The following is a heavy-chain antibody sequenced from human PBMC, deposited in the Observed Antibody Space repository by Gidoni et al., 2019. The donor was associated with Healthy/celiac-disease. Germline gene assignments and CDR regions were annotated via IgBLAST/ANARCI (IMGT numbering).Heavy chain of an antibody. Sequence: EVQLLESGGGLVPPGGSLRLSCAASGFTFSSYAMRWVRQAPGKGLEGVSAISGSGGSTYNADAVKGRFTISRDNSKNTLYLQMNSLRAEETAVYYCAKDTRIAAAGTGYYYYGMDVWGQGTTVTVSS. J-gene: IGHJ6*02. D-gene: IGHD6-13*01. CDR2: ISGSGGST. CDR1: GFTFSSYA. CDR3: AKDTRIAAAGTGYYYYGMDV. V-gene: IGHV3-23*01.